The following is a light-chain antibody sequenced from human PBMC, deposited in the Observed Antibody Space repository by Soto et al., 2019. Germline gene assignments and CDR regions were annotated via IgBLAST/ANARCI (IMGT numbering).Light chain of an antibody. V-gene: IGKV3-15*01. CDR2: GAF. CDR3: QQYNNWPRT. J-gene: IGKJ1*01. Sequence: EIVMTQSPATLSVSPGERATLSCRASQSVSSNLAWYQQKPGQAPRLLIYGAFTRATGIPVRFSGSGSGTEFTLTISSLQSEDFAVYYYQQYNNWPRTFGQGTKVEIK. CDR1: QSVSSN.